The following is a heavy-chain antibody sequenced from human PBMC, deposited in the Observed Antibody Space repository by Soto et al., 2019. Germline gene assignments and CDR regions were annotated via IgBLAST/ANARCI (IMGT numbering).Heavy chain of an antibody. CDR2: INPNSGGT. Sequence: ASVKVSCKASGYTFTGYYMHWVRQAPGQGLEWMGWINPNSGGTNYAQKFQGRVTMTRDTSISTAYMKLSRLRSDDRSVFYCARWGFVIYDILTVYLDPGPYDAFVIGGKGTMVTVSS. D-gene: IGHD3-9*01. CDR3: ARWGFVIYDILTVYLDPGPYDAFVI. J-gene: IGHJ3*02. CDR1: GYTFTGYY. V-gene: IGHV1-2*02.